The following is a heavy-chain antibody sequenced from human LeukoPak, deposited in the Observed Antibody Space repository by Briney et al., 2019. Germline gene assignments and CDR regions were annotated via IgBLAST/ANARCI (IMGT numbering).Heavy chain of an antibody. CDR2: INYIGSS. Sequence: SETLSLTCSVSGGSVSNTLHYWGWIRQPPGKGLEWIGNINYIGSSAYNPSLRSRVTASVDTSKNQFSLKMRSVTAADTAVYYCARLTKGRYFDYIFDYWGQGSLVTVSS. J-gene: IGHJ4*02. D-gene: IGHD3-9*01. CDR3: ARLTKGRYFDYIFDY. CDR1: GGSVSNTLHY. V-gene: IGHV4-39*01.